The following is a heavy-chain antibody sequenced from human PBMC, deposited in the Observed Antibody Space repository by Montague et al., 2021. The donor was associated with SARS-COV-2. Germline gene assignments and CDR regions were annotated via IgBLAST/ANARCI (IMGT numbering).Heavy chain of an antibody. Sequence: SETLSLTCTVSGGSISSGGYYWGWIRQPPGKGLEWIGSIYYSGSTYYNPSLESRVTISVDTSKNQFSLKLSSVTAADTAVYYCARALIMITFGGVIAHWFDPWGQGTLVTVSS. D-gene: IGHD3-16*02. V-gene: IGHV4-39*07. CDR2: IYYSGST. CDR3: ARALIMITFGGVIAHWFDP. CDR1: GGSISSGGYY. J-gene: IGHJ5*02.